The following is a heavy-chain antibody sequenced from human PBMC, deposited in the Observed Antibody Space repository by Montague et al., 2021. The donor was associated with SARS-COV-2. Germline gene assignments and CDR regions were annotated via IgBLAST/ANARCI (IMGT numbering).Heavy chain of an antibody. CDR3: ARDQGVYCSGGSCYNFDY. J-gene: IGHJ4*02. CDR2: IYYGGST. V-gene: IGHV4-39*02. CDR1: GGSISSSSYY. D-gene: IGHD2-15*01. Sequence: SETLSLTCTVSGGSISSSSYYWGWIHQPPGKGLEWIGSIYYGGSTYYNPSLKSRVTISVDTSMNHFSLKLSSVTAADTAVYYCARDQGVYCSGGSCYNFDYWGQGTLVTVSS.